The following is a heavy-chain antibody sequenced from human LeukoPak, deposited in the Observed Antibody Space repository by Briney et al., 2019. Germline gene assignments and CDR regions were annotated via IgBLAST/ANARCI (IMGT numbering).Heavy chain of an antibody. D-gene: IGHD2-21*01. V-gene: IGHV4-30-4*08. Sequence: SETLSLTCTVSGGSISSGDYYWSWIRQPPGKGLERIGYIYYSGSTYYNPSLKSRVTISVDTSKNQFSLKLSSVTAADTAVYYCARGSVVVIAPDYWGQGTLVTVSS. CDR1: GGSISSGDYY. CDR2: IYYSGST. J-gene: IGHJ4*02. CDR3: ARGSVVVIAPDY.